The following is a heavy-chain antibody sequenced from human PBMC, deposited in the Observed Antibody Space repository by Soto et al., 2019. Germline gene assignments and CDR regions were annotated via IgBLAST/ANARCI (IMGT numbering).Heavy chain of an antibody. J-gene: IGHJ6*02. CDR3: ACPSGGLGEKWDMDV. Sequence: PSETLSLTCAFYGWSFSGYYWSWIRQPPGKGLEWIGEINHSGSTNYNPSLKSRVTISVDTSKNQFSLKLSSVTAADTAVYYCACPSGGLGEKWDMDVWGQGTTVTVSS. CDR1: GWSFSGYY. V-gene: IGHV4-34*01. D-gene: IGHD3-16*01. CDR2: INHSGST.